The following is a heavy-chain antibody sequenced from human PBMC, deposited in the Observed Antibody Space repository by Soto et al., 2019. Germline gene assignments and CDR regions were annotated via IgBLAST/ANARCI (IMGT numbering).Heavy chain of an antibody. D-gene: IGHD2-2*01. CDR1: GYTFTSYG. J-gene: IGHJ5*02. Sequence: GASVKVSCKASGYTFTSYGISWVRQAPGQGLEWMGWISAYNGNTNYAQKLQGRVTMTTDTSTSTAYMELRSLRSDDTAVYYCARDRIVVVPAATNWFDHWGQGTLVTVSS. CDR3: ARDRIVVVPAATNWFDH. V-gene: IGHV1-18*04. CDR2: ISAYNGNT.